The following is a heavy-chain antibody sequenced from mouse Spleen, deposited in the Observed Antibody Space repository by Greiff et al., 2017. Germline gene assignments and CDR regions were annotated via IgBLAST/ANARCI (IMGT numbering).Heavy chain of an antibody. J-gene: IGHJ1*01. V-gene: IGHV1-55*01. CDR3: AWTARATSNWYFDV. D-gene: IGHD3-2*01. CDR1: GYTFTSYW. CDR2: IYPGSGST. Sequence: QVQLQQPGAELVKPGASVKMSCKASGYTFTSYWITWVKQRPGQGLEWIGDIYPGSGSTNYNEKFKSKATLTVDTSSSTAYMQLSSLTSEDSAVYYCAWTARATSNWYFDVWGAGTTVTVSS.